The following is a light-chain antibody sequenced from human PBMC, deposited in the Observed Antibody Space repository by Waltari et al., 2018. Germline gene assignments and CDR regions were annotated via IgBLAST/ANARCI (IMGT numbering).Light chain of an antibody. CDR1: RSNIGVND. CDR2: RTD. J-gene: IGLJ3*02. Sequence: QSVLTQPASASGTPGQRVTISCSGSRSNIGVNDGCWYQHLPGTAPKLLIYRTDQRPSGVPDRFSGSKSGTSASLASSGLRSEDEADYYCAAWDDSLSGPWVFGGGTKVTVL. CDR3: AAWDDSLSGPWV. V-gene: IGLV1-47*01.